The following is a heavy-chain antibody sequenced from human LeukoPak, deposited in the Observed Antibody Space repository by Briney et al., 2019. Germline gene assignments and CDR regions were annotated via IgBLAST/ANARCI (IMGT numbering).Heavy chain of an antibody. J-gene: IGHJ4*02. CDR3: AGGTGTTRADY. CDR2: IYYSGST. D-gene: IGHD1-1*01. CDR1: GGSISSYY. V-gene: IGHV4-59*01. Sequence: SETLSLTCTVSGGSISSYYWSWIRQSPGKGLEWIGYIYYSGSTNYNPSLKSRVTISVDTSKNQFSLKLSSVTAADTAVYYCAGGTGTTRADYWGQGTLVTVSS.